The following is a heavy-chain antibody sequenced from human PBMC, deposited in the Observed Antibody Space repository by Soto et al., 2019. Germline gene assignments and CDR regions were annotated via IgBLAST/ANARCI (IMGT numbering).Heavy chain of an antibody. CDR1: GGSISSGGYY. J-gene: IGHJ4*02. CDR2: IYYSGST. Sequence: SETLSLTCTVSGGSISSGGYYWSWIRQHPGKGLEWIGYIYYSGSTYYNPSLKSRVTISVDTSKNQFSLKLSSVTAADTAVYYCARADYDSSGYSSLIDYWGQGTLVTVSS. CDR3: ARADYDSSGYSSLIDY. D-gene: IGHD3-22*01. V-gene: IGHV4-31*03.